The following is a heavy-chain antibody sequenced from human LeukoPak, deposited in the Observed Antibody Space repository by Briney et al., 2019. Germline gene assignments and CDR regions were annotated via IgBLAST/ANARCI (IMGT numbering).Heavy chain of an antibody. CDR1: GFTFSNYE. Sequence: GGSLRLSCAASGFTFSNYEMNWIRQAPGKGLEWISYISNSGTTKYYADSVKGRFTISRDNAKNSLYLQMNSLRAEDTAVYYCAAVIDYWGQGTLVTVSS. J-gene: IGHJ4*02. CDR2: ISNSGTTK. V-gene: IGHV3-48*03. CDR3: AAVIDY.